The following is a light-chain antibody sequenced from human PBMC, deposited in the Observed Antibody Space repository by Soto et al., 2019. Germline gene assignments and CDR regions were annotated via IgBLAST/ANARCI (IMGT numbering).Light chain of an antibody. J-gene: IGKJ1*01. V-gene: IGKV3-20*01. CDR1: QSVDTTF. CDR3: QQYMSSVT. CDR2: GAS. Sequence: EIVLTQSPGSLSLSPGQRATLSCRASQSVDTTFFAWYQKKPGQAPRLLIYGASKRATGIPDRFSGSGSGKAFTIIISRLEPDDFAVYYCQQYMSSVTFGQGTKVEIK.